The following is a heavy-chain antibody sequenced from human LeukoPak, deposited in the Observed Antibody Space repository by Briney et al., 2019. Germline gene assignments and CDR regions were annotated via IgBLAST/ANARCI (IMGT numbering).Heavy chain of an antibody. V-gene: IGHV4-31*03. D-gene: IGHD5-12*01. CDR2: IYYSGST. Sequence: SETLSLTCTVSGGSISSGGYYWSWIRQHPGKGLEWIGYIYYSGSTYYNPSLKSRVTISVDTSKNQFSLKLSSVTAADTAVYYCARERGYSGYDSPSPADAFDIWGQGIMVTVSS. J-gene: IGHJ3*02. CDR1: GGSISSGGYY. CDR3: ARERGYSGYDSPSPADAFDI.